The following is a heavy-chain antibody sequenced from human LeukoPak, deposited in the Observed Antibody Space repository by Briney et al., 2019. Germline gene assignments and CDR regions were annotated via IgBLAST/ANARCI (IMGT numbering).Heavy chain of an antibody. D-gene: IGHD6-13*01. J-gene: IGHJ4*02. CDR2: XXYDGSNK. CDR3: TKDFSSSWYSYYFDY. Sequence: GGSLRLSCAASGFTFSSYGMHWVRQAPGKGXXXXXXXXYDGSNKYYADSVKGRFAISRDNSRNTLYLQMNSLRAEDTAVYYCTKDFSSSWYSYYFDYWGQGTLVTVSS. CDR1: GFTFSSYG. V-gene: IGHV3-30*18.